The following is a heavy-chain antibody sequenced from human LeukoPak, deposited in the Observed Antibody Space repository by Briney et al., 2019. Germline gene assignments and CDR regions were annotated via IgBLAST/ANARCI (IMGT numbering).Heavy chain of an antibody. CDR1: GFTFSSYG. V-gene: IGHV3-30*18. Sequence: GGSLRLSCAASGFTFSSYGMPWVRQAPGKGLEWVAVISYDGSNKYYADSVKGRFTISRDNSKNTLYLQMNSLRAEDTAVYYCAKDPYYDSSGYHSHLDYWGQGTLVTVSS. D-gene: IGHD3-22*01. CDR3: AKDPYYDSSGYHSHLDY. CDR2: ISYDGSNK. J-gene: IGHJ4*02.